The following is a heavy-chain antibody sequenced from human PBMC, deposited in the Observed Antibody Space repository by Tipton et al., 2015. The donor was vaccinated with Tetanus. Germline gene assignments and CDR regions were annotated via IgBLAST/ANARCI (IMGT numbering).Heavy chain of an antibody. Sequence: SLRLSCEASGFTFNEYSMHWVRQRPGKALEWVSVITWDDNTFYAASIQGRFTISRNNNKDSLYLQMNDLTAEDTALYFCAKDKELYYYYYGMDVWGQGTVVTVSS. CDR1: GFTFNEYS. D-gene: IGHD1-26*01. CDR2: ITWDDNT. J-gene: IGHJ6*02. V-gene: IGHV3-43D*03. CDR3: AKDKELYYYYYGMDV.